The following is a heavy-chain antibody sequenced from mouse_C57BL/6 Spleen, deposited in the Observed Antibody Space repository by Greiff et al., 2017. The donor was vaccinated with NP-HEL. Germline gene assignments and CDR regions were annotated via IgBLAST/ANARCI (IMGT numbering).Heavy chain of an antibody. Sequence: EVQLQQSGAELVRPGASVKLSCTASGFNIKDDYMHWVKQRPEQGLEWIGWIDPENGDTEYASKFQGKATITADTSSNTAYLQLSSLTSEDTAVYYCTTPMVTGWGQGTTLTVSS. CDR2: IDPENGDT. D-gene: IGHD2-2*01. J-gene: IGHJ2*01. CDR3: TTPMVTG. CDR1: GFNIKDDY. V-gene: IGHV14-4*01.